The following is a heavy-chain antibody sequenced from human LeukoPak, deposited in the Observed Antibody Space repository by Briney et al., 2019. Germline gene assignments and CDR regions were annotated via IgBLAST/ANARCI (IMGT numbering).Heavy chain of an antibody. J-gene: IGHJ4*02. CDR2: IYTSGST. CDR1: GGSISSYY. D-gene: IGHD3-9*01. Sequence: SETLSLTCTVSGGSISSYYWSWLRQPAGKGLEWIGRIYTSGSTNYNPSLKSRVTMSVDTSKNQFSLKLSSVTAADTAVYYCAREGDDILTGYPARNFDYWGQGTLGTVSS. V-gene: IGHV4-4*07. CDR3: AREGDDILTGYPARNFDY.